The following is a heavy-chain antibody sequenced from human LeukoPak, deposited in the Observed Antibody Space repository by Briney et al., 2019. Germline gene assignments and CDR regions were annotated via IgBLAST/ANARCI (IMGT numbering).Heavy chain of an antibody. Sequence: SQTLSLTCTVSGGSISSGSYYWSWIRQPAGKGLEWIGRIYTSGSTNYNPSLKSRVTISVDTSKNQFSLKLSSVIAADTAVYYCARSTGQYYYDSSGYGYYGYWGQGTLVTVSS. D-gene: IGHD3-22*01. CDR1: GGSISSGSYY. J-gene: IGHJ4*02. CDR3: ARSTGQYYYDSSGYGYYGY. V-gene: IGHV4-61*02. CDR2: IYTSGST.